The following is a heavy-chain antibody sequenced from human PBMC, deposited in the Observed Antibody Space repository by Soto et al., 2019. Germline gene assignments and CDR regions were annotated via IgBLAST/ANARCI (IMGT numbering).Heavy chain of an antibody. V-gene: IGHV1-69*13. J-gene: IGHJ6*02. Sequence: SVKVSCKASGGTFSSYAISWVRQAPGQGLEWMGGIIPIFGTANYAQKFQGRVTITADESTSTAYMELSSLRSEDTAVYYCARRRGGATPPLGDYYGMDVWGQGTTVTVSS. CDR3: ARRRGGATPPLGDYYGMDV. CDR1: GGTFSSYA. D-gene: IGHD3-16*01. CDR2: IIPIFGTA.